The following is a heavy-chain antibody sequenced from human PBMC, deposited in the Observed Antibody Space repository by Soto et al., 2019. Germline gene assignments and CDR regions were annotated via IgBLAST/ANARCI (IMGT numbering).Heavy chain of an antibody. CDR2: INAGNGNT. Sequence: ASVKVSCKASGYTFTSYAMHWVRQAPGQRLEWMGWINAGNGNTKYSQKFQGRVTITRDTSASTAYMELSSLRSEDTAVYYCARPYYDFWSGYSQLDYWGQGTLVTVSS. J-gene: IGHJ4*02. CDR1: GYTFTSYA. D-gene: IGHD3-3*01. V-gene: IGHV1-3*01. CDR3: ARPYYDFWSGYSQLDY.